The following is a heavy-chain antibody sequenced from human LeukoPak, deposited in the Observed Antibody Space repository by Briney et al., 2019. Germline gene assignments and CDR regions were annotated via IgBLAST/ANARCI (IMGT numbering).Heavy chain of an antibody. J-gene: IGHJ4*02. CDR2: IKQDGSEK. Sequence: GGSLRLSCAASGFTFSDYYMSWVRQAPGKGLEWVANIKQDGSEKYYVDSVKGRFTISRDNAKNSLYLQMDSLRAEDTAVYYCARWSGSYSDYWGQGTLVTVS. CDR3: ARWSGSYSDY. D-gene: IGHD1-26*01. V-gene: IGHV3-7*01. CDR1: GFTFSDYY.